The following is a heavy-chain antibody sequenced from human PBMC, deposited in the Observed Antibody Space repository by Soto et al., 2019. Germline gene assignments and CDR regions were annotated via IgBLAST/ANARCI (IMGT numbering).Heavy chain of an antibody. J-gene: IGHJ6*02. Sequence: GGSLRLSCATSGFTFSSYAMSWVRQDPGKGLEWVSLISGSGGSTYYADSVKGRFTISRDNSKNMLYLEMNGLRAEDTAVYYCARGGYCSNGVCYRASEYYYGMDVWGQGTTVTV. D-gene: IGHD2-8*01. CDR3: ARGGYCSNGVCYRASEYYYGMDV. CDR2: ISGSGGST. V-gene: IGHV3-23*01. CDR1: GFTFSSYA.